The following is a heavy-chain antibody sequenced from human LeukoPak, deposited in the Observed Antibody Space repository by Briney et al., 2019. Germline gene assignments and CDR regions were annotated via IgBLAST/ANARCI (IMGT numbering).Heavy chain of an antibody. D-gene: IGHD6-25*01. CDR1: GFSLRTSGMR. CDR2: IDWDDVK. V-gene: IGHV2-70D*14. CDR3: ARMSGYKYFFDY. Sequence: ESGPTLVKPTQTLTLTCTFSGFSLRTSGMRVNWIRQSPGKALEWLGRIDWDDVKYFSTSLQTRLTISKDTSKNQVVLTMTNMDPVDTGTYYCARMSGYKYFFDYWGQGTLVTVSS. J-gene: IGHJ4*02.